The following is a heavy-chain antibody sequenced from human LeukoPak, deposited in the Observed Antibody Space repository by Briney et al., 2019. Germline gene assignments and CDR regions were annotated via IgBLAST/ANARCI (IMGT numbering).Heavy chain of an antibody. V-gene: IGHV4-59*01. Sequence: SETLSHTCTVSGGSISSYYWSWIRQPPGKGLEWIGYIYYSGSTNYNPSLKSRVTISVDTSKNQFSLKLSSVTAADTAVYDCARDQGYYYDSSGPPDWYFDLWGRGTLVTVSS. CDR2: IYYSGST. CDR3: ARDQGYYYDSSGPPDWYFDL. J-gene: IGHJ2*01. CDR1: GGSISSYY. D-gene: IGHD3-22*01.